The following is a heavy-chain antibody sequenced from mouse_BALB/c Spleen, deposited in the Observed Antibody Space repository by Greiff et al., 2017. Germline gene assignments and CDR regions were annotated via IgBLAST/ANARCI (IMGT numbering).Heavy chain of an antibody. CDR1: GYTFTSYW. J-gene: IGHJ1*01. D-gene: IGHD4-1*01. CDR3: ARSGALTGYWYFDV. Sequence: DLVKPGASVKLSCKASGYTFTSYWINWIKQRPGQGLEWIGRIAPGSGSTYYNEMFKGKATLTVDTSSSTAYIQLSSLSSEDSAVYCCARSGALTGYWYFDVWGAGTTVTVSS. CDR2: IAPGSGST. V-gene: IGHV1S41*01.